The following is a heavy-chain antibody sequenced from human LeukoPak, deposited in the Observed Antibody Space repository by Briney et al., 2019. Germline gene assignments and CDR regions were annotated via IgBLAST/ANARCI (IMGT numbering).Heavy chain of an antibody. V-gene: IGHV1-8*02. D-gene: IGHD4-17*01. CDR2: MNPNSGNT. J-gene: IGHJ5*02. Sequence: ASVKVSCKASGYSFTAYYMHWVRQAPGQGLEWMGWMNPNSGNTGYAQKFQGRVTMTRNTSISTAYMELSSLRSEDTAVYYCARGVYGDYWFDPWGQGTLVTVSS. CDR3: ARGVYGDYWFDP. CDR1: GYSFTAYY.